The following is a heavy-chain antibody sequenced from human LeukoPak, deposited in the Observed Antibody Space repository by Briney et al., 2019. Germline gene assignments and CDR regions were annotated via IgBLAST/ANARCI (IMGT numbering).Heavy chain of an antibody. J-gene: IGHJ4*02. CDR1: GFTFSSYA. Sequence: PGGSLRLSCAASGFTFSSYAMHWVRQAPGKGLEWVAVTSSDGNIKYYADSVKGRFTIFRDNSKNTLYLQMNSLRGEDTGVYYCARDPVPATARHFDYWGQGTLVTVSS. CDR3: ARDPVPATARHFDY. CDR2: TSSDGNIK. V-gene: IGHV3-30-3*01. D-gene: IGHD1-1*01.